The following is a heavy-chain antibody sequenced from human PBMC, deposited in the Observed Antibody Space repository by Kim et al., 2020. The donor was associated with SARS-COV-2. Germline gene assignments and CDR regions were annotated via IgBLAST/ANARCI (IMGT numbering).Heavy chain of an antibody. Sequence: SETLSLTCTVSGGSISSYYWSWIRQPPGKGLEWIGYIYYSGSTNYNPSLKSRVTISVDTSKNQFSLKLSSVTAADTAVYYCASMVTDGHRLGYYYMDVWGKGTTVTVSS. CDR2: IYYSGST. D-gene: IGHD5-18*01. V-gene: IGHV4-59*08. CDR3: ASMVTDGHRLGYYYMDV. J-gene: IGHJ6*03. CDR1: GGSISSYY.